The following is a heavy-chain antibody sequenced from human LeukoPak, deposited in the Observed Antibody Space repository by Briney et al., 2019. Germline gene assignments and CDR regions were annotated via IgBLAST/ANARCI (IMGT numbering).Heavy chain of an antibody. V-gene: IGHV3-48*03. Sequence: GGSLRLSCAASGFTFSSYEMNWVRQAPGKGLEWVSYISGGGSTIYYADSVRGRFTISRDKAKNSLYLQMNSLRVEDTAFYFCARDRYCSGGSCYRGDYFDYWGQGTLVTVSS. CDR1: GFTFSSYE. CDR2: ISGGGSTI. CDR3: ARDRYCSGGSCYRGDYFDY. J-gene: IGHJ4*02. D-gene: IGHD2-15*01.